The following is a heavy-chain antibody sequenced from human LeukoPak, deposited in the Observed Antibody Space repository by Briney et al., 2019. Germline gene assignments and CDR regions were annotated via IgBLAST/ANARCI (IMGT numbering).Heavy chain of an antibody. D-gene: IGHD3-3*01. V-gene: IGHV3-23*01. J-gene: IGHJ4*02. Sequence: PGGSLRLSCAASGFTFSSYAMSWVRQAPGKGLEWVSAISGSGGSTYYADSVKGRFTISRDNSKNTLYLQMNSLRAEDTAVYYCAPHQNPCEHSQCWSFDYGAQGPLVPVS. CDR2: ISGSGGST. CDR1: GFTFSSYA. CDR3: APHQNPCEHSQCWSFDY.